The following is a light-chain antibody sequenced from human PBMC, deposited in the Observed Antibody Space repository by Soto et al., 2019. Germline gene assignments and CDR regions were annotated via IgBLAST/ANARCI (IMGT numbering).Light chain of an antibody. J-gene: IGLJ1*01. CDR1: SSDVGGYNY. Sequence: QSALNQPASVSGSPGQSITISCTGTSSDVGGYNYVSWYQQHPGKAPKLMIYDVSNRPSGVSNRFSGSKSGNTASLTISGLQAEDEADYYCSSYTSSSPLYVFGTGTKLTVL. V-gene: IGLV2-14*01. CDR2: DVS. CDR3: SSYTSSSPLYV.